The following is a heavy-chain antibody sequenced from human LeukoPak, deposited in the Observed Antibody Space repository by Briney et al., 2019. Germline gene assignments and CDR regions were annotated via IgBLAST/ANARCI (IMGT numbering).Heavy chain of an antibody. CDR1: GFIFDDYA. J-gene: IGHJ3*01. CDR2: ILWDGGST. CDR3: AKEKGYYGSGRNDAFDS. D-gene: IGHD3-10*01. V-gene: IGHV3-43D*03. Sequence: GGSLRLSCAASGFIFDDYAMHWVRQAPGKGLEWVSLILWDGGSTYYADSVKGRFTISRDNSKNSLYLQMNSLRAEDTALYYCAKEKGYYGSGRNDAFDSWGQGTMVTVSS.